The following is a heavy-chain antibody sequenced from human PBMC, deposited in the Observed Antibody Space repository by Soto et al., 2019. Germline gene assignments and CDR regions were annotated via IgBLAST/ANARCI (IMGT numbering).Heavy chain of an antibody. Sequence: ASVKVSCKASGYTFTSYGISWVRQAPGQGLEWMGWISAYNGNTNYAQKLQGRVTMTTDTSTSTAYMELRSLRSDDTAVYYCARDLFLRDYYYYMDVWGKGTTVTVSS. CDR1: GYTFTSYG. CDR3: ARDLFLRDYYYYMDV. CDR2: ISAYNGNT. J-gene: IGHJ6*03. V-gene: IGHV1-18*01.